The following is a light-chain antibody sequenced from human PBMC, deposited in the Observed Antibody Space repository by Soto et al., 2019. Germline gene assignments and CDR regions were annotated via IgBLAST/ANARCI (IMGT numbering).Light chain of an antibody. CDR2: GAS. CDR3: QQYNDWPPLT. V-gene: IGKV3-15*01. CDR1: QSITTN. J-gene: IGKJ4*01. Sequence: EKVLTQSPVTLSVSLGERATLSCRASQSITTNLAWYQQKPGQAPRLLIFGASNRATGIPARFSGSGSGKEFSITISSLQSEDSTIYYCQQYNDWPPLTFGGGTKVEI.